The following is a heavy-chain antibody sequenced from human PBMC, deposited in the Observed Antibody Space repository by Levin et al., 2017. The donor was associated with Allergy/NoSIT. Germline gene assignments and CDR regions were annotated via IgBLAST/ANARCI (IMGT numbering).Heavy chain of an antibody. J-gene: IGHJ4*02. CDR1: GFTFSNAW. CDR2: IKRKSDGGTT. Sequence: PGGSLRLSCAASGFTFSNAWMTWVRQVPGKGLEWVGLIKRKSDGGTTDYAAPVKGRFTISRDDSKNTLYLQMDSLKTEDTAIYYCTSTLGYWGQGTPVTVSS. CDR3: TSTLGY. D-gene: IGHD6-6*01. V-gene: IGHV3-15*01.